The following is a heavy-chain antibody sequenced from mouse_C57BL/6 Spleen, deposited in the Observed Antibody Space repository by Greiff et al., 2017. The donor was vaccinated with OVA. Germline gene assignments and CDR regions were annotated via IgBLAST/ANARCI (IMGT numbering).Heavy chain of an antibody. V-gene: IGHV1-74*01. J-gene: IGHJ2*01. CDR3: AITTVVVDY. CDR1: GYTFTSYW. CDR2: IYPSDSDT. Sequence: QVQLQQPGAELVKPGASVKVSCKASGYTFTSYWMHWVKQRPGQGLEWIGRIYPSDSDTNYNQKFKGKATLTVDKSSSTAYMQLSSLTSDDAAVYYCAITTVVVDYWGQGTTLTVSS. D-gene: IGHD1-1*01.